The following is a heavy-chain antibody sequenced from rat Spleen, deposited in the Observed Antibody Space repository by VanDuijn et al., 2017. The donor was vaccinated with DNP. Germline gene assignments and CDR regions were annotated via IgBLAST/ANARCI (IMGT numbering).Heavy chain of an antibody. V-gene: IGHV5S13*01. CDR3: AIEQRHDY. CDR1: GFTFSNYG. D-gene: IGHD1-10*01. CDR2: ISTGGGNI. J-gene: IGHJ2*01. Sequence: EVQLVESGGGLVQPGRSLKLSCAASGFTFSNYGMAWVRQAPTKGLEWVASISTGGGNIFYRDSVKGRFTISRDNAKNTQYLQMDSLRSEDRATYYCAIEQRHDYWGQGVMVTVSS.